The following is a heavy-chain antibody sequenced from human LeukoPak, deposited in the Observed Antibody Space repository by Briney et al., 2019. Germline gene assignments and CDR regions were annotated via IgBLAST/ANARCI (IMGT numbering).Heavy chain of an antibody. V-gene: IGHV1-69*13. CDR1: GGTFSNYG. CDR2: ISPIFGTA. Sequence: GASVKVSCKASGGTFSNYGISWVRQAPGQGLEWMGGISPIFGTAKYVQKFQGRVTITADESTGTAYMELSSLRSEDTAVYYCARDFYDYVWGSYRINWFDPWGQGTLVTVSS. J-gene: IGHJ5*02. CDR3: ARDFYDYVWGSYRINWFDP. D-gene: IGHD3-16*02.